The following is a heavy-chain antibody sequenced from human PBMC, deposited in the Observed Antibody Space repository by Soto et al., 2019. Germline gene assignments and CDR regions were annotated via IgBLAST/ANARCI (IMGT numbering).Heavy chain of an antibody. CDR2: ITRDGYNK. V-gene: IGHV3-30*04. Sequence: ESGGGVVQPGRSLRLSCAVSGFIFKNYALNWVRQAPGKGLEWVASITRDGYNKYYADSVKGRFTISRDNSKNTLSLQMTALRIEDSSVYYCTKSSGGSSSVGMDYWGQGTLVTVSS. D-gene: IGHD6-6*01. CDR1: GFIFKNYA. CDR3: TKSSGGSSSVGMDY. J-gene: IGHJ4*02.